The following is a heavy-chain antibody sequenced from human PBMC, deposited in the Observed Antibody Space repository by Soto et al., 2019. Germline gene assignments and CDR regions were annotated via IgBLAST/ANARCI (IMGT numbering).Heavy chain of an antibody. J-gene: IGHJ3*02. CDR2: VFYSGNT. V-gene: IGHV4-59*01. CDR1: GVSISTYY. D-gene: IGHD4-4*01. Sequence: QVQLQESGPGLVKPSETLSLTCTVSGVSISTYYWTWIRQPPGKGLERMGQVFYSGNTNYNPSLKSRVTISVDASRNQFSLRMSSVTAADTAMYYCASRDYNDAFDIWGQGTLVTVSS. CDR3: ASRDYNDAFDI.